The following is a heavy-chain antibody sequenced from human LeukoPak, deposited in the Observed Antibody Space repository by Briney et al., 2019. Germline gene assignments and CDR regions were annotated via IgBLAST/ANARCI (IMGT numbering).Heavy chain of an antibody. D-gene: IGHD3-9*01. Sequence: GGSLRLSCAASGFTFSNYAMSWVRQAPGKGLEWVSAITSSGGNTYYADSVKGRFTISRDNSKNTLYLQMNSLRDEDTAVYYCATWGDFDVLTGYYVPDFWGQGTLVTVSS. V-gene: IGHV3-23*01. CDR1: GFTFSNYA. CDR3: ATWGDFDVLTGYYVPDF. CDR2: ITSSGGNT. J-gene: IGHJ4*02.